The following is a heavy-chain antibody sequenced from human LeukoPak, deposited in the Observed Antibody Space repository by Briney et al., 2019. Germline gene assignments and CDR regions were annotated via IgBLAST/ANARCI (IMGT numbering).Heavy chain of an antibody. CDR2: ISRNGRNT. Sequence: GRSLRLSCAASGFTLSSYSMHWVRQAPGKGLEFVSAISRNGRNTYYGNSVKGRFTISRDISKNTLHLQMGSLRPEDMAVYYCARVDSGSACASWGQGILVTVSS. V-gene: IGHV3-64*01. CDR1: GFTLSSYS. CDR3: ARVDSGSACAS. J-gene: IGHJ1*01. D-gene: IGHD6-19*01.